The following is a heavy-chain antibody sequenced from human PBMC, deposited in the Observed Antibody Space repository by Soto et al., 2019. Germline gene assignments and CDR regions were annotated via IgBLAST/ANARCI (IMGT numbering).Heavy chain of an antibody. V-gene: IGHV4-34*01. CDR2: INHSGST. CDR1: GGSFSGYY. J-gene: IGHJ6*02. Sequence: KTSETLSLTCAVYGGSFSGYYWSWIRQPPGKGLEWIGEINHSGSTNYNPSLKSRVTISVDTSKNQFSLKLSSVTAADTAVYYCARGPPYHYYGMDVWGQGTTVTVS. CDR3: ARGPPYHYYGMDV.